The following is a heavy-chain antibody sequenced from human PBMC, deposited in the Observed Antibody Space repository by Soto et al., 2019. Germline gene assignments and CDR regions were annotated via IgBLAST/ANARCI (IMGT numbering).Heavy chain of an antibody. J-gene: IGHJ4*02. CDR2: INGGNGNT. CDR1: GYTFTSYA. V-gene: IGHV1-3*01. CDR3: ARDPTAYGSGSYYFDY. D-gene: IGHD3-10*01. Sequence: QVQLVQSGAEVKKPGASVKVSCKASGYTFTSYAMHWVRQAPGQRLEWMGWINGGNGNTKYSQKFQGRVTITRDTSASTADMEVSSLRSEDTAVYYCARDPTAYGSGSYYFDYWGQGTLVTVSS.